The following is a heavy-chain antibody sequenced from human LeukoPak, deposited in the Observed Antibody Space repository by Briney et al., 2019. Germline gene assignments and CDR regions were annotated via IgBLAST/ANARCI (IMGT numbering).Heavy chain of an antibody. V-gene: IGHV4-34*01. CDR1: GGSFSGYY. CDR3: ARISGGADYYFDY. J-gene: IGHJ4*02. Sequence: SETLSLTCAVYGGSFSGYYWSWIRQPPGKGLEWIGEINHSGSTNYNPSLKSRVTISVDTSKNQFSLKLSSVTAADTAVYYCARISGGADYYFDYWDQGTLVTVPS. D-gene: IGHD1-26*01. CDR2: INHSGST.